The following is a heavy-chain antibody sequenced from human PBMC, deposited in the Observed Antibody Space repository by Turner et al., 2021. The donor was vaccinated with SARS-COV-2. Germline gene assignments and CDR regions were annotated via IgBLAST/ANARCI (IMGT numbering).Heavy chain of an antibody. CDR1: GFTFSSYA. CDR2: SYGNGRGT. D-gene: IGHD3-3*01. Sequence: EVQLLESGAGVVQPGGSLVTSSVASGFTFSSYAWNCVRQAPGKVLEGVSTSYGNGRGTHDADSVRGRFTTSRDNSRNTVYLQMISLRDEDTALYYCTKDQISGDGYVVLDYWGQGIQVTVSS. CDR3: TKDQISGDGYVVLDY. J-gene: IGHJ4*02. V-gene: IGHV3-23*01.